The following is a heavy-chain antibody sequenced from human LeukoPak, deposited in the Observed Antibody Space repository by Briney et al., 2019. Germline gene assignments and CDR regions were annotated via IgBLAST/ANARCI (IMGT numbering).Heavy chain of an antibody. CDR3: AKSSSSWQNYYYYMDV. D-gene: IGHD6-13*01. Sequence: QPGGSLRLSCAASGFTFSSYGMHWVRQAPGKGLEWVAFIRYDGSNKYYADSVKGRFTISRDNSKNTLYLQMNSLRAEDTAVYYCAKSSSSWQNYYYYMDVRGKGTTVTISS. V-gene: IGHV3-30*02. CDR1: GFTFSSYG. J-gene: IGHJ6*03. CDR2: IRYDGSNK.